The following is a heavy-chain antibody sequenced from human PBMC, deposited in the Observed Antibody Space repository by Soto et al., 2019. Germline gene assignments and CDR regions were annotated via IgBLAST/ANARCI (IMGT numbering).Heavy chain of an antibody. V-gene: IGHV4-59*01. CDR2: IYYSGST. CDR3: ARLYYDILTGYFDAFDI. D-gene: IGHD3-9*01. Sequence: SETLSLTCTVSGGSISSYYWSWIRQPPGKGLEWIGYIYYSGSTNYNPSLKSRVTISVDTSKNQFSLKLSSVTAADTAVYYCARLYYDILTGYFDAFDIWGQGTMVTVSS. J-gene: IGHJ3*02. CDR1: GGSISSYY.